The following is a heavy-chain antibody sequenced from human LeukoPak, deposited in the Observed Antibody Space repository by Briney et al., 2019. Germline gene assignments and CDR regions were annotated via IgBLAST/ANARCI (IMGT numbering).Heavy chain of an antibody. Sequence: SETLSLTCTVSGGSISSGSDYWGWIRQPPGEGLEWIGSISYTASTYYNLSLKSRVAISVDTSKNQLSLKLSSVTAADTAVYSCVRHVARAFDIWGQGTKVTVSS. V-gene: IGHV4-39*01. CDR1: GGSISSGSDY. J-gene: IGHJ3*02. CDR2: ISYTAST. CDR3: VRHVARAFDI.